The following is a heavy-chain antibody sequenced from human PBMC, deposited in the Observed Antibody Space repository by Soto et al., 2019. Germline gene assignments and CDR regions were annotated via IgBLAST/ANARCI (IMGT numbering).Heavy chain of an antibody. Sequence: GGSLRLSCTASGFTFGDYAMSWVRQAPGKGLEWVGFIRSKAYGETREYAASVKGRFTISRDDSKSIAYLQMNSLKTEGTAVYYCTRDQFSFPSESRSSDFDYWGQGTLVTVSS. CDR3: TRDQFSFPSESRSSDFDY. CDR2: IRSKAYGETR. D-gene: IGHD6-6*01. V-gene: IGHV3-49*04. J-gene: IGHJ4*02. CDR1: GFTFGDYA.